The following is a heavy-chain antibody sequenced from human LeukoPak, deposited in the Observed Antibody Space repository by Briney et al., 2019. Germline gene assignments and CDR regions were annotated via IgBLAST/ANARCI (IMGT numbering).Heavy chain of an antibody. J-gene: IGHJ6*03. V-gene: IGHV1-2*02. CDR2: INPNSGDT. D-gene: IGHD1-14*01. CDR3: ARDRTRYYYYSYMDV. Sequence: ASVKVSCEASGYSFRSYGISWVRQAPGQGLEWMGWINPNSGDTNYAQKFQGRVTMTRDTSISTAYMELSRLRSDDTAVYYCARDRTRYYYYSYMDVWGKGTAVTISS. CDR1: GYSFRSYG.